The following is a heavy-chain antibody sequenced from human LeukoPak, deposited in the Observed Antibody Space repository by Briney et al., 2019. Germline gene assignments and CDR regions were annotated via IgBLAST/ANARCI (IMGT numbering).Heavy chain of an antibody. Sequence: ASVKVSCKASGYTFTSYDINWVRQATGQGLEWMGWMNPNSGNTGYAQKFQGRVTMTRNTSISTAYMELRSLRSDDTAVYYCARPNCGGDCYYYGMDVWGQGTTVTVSS. CDR3: ARPNCGGDCYYYGMDV. CDR1: GYTFTSYD. D-gene: IGHD2-21*01. J-gene: IGHJ6*02. CDR2: MNPNSGNT. V-gene: IGHV1-8*01.